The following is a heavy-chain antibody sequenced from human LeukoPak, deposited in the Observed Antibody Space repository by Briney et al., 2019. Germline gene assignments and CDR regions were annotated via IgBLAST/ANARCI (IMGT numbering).Heavy chain of an antibody. CDR3: AKAFRVWVGRGGYYMDV. D-gene: IGHD2-15*01. Sequence: PGGSLRLSCVVSGFTFSQYGISWVRQAPGKGLEWVSGISTSGGSAHYADSVKGRFTISRDNSKNTLYLQMNSLRAEDTAVYYCAKAFRVWVGRGGYYMDVWGTGTTVTISS. CDR2: ISTSGGSA. CDR1: GFTFSQYG. J-gene: IGHJ6*03. V-gene: IGHV3-23*01.